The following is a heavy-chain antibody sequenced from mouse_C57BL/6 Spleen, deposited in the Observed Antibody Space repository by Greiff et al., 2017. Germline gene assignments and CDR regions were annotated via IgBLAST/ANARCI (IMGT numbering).Heavy chain of an antibody. CDR1: GFTFSSYA. Sequence: EVQLVESGGGLVKPGGSLKLSCAASGFTFSSYAMSWVRQTPEKRLEWVATISDGGSYTYYPDNVKGRFTISRDNAKNNLYLQMSHLKSEDTAMXYCACNYFDYWGQGTTLTVSS. CDR3: ACNYFDY. J-gene: IGHJ2*01. V-gene: IGHV5-4*01. CDR2: ISDGGSYT.